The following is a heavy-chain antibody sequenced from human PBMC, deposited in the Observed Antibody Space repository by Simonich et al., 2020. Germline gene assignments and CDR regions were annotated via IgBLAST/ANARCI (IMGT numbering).Heavy chain of an antibody. Sequence: EVQLLESGGGLVQPGGSLRLSWAASGFTFSSYGMSWGPALGKGLERVATNKQNVSWKYYVDSVKGRFTISKDNSKNSLYLQMNSLRAEDTAVYYCARDVRRDGFDYWGQGTLVTVSS. J-gene: IGHJ4*02. CDR2: NKQNVSWK. V-gene: IGHV3-7*01. CDR3: ARDVRRDGFDY. CDR1: GFTFSSYG.